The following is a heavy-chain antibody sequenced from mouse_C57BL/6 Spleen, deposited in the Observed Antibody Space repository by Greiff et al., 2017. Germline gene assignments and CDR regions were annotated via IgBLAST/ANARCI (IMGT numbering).Heavy chain of an antibody. CDR2: IDPSDSYT. D-gene: IGHD1-1*01. V-gene: IGHV1-59*01. J-gene: IGHJ2*01. CDR1: GYTFTSYW. CDR3: ARGDYGMD. Sequence: QVPLQQPGAELVRPGPSVKLSCKASGYTFTSYWMHWVKQRPGQGLEWIGVIDPSDSYTNYNQKFKGKATLTVDTSSSTAYVQRSSLASEDSAVYDCARGDYGMDWGQGTTLTVAS.